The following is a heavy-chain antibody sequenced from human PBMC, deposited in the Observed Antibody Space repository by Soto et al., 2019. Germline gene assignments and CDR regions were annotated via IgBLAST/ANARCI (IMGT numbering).Heavy chain of an antibody. CDR2: ISYDGSDK. CDR3: AKVTGYCSSSSCRRDYYYYYGMDV. V-gene: IGHV3-30*18. D-gene: IGHD2-2*01. J-gene: IGHJ6*02. CDR1: GFTSSNYG. Sequence: GGSLRLSCAASGFTSSNYGMHWVRQAPGKGLEWVAVISYDGSDKYYADSVKGRFSISRDNSKNTLYLQMNSLRAEDTAVYYCAKVTGYCSSSSCRRDYYYYYGMDVWGQGTTVTVSS.